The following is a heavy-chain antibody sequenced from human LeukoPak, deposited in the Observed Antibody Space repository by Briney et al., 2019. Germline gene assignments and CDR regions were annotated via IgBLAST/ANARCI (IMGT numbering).Heavy chain of an antibody. V-gene: IGHV3-53*01. CDR1: GFAFSSTH. J-gene: IGHJ3*02. Sequence: GGSLRLSCAASGFAFSSTHMVWVRQAPGMGLKWVSVTYVDGNSYYADSVKGRFIISRDFPKNTVYLQMNGLRVEDSALYYCARGGRGSAVVVAPRAFDIWGQGTMVAVSS. CDR2: TYVDGNS. D-gene: IGHD2-15*01. CDR3: ARGGRGSAVVVAPRAFDI.